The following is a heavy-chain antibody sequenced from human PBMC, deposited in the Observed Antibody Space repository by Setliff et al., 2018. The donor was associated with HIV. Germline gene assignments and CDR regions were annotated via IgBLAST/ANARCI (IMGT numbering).Heavy chain of an antibody. CDR2: VCTCGDT. CDR1: GGSIKSYS. J-gene: IGHJ4*02. D-gene: IGHD3-10*01. V-gene: IGHV4-4*07. Sequence: SETLSLTCTVSGGSIKSYSWSWIRQPAGKGLEWIGRVCTCGDTNYNPSLQSRVAMSVDTSKNQFSLNLNSVTAADTALYYCARERVVRGVVDPGTSQIFDNWGQGILVTVSS. CDR3: ARERVVRGVVDPGTSQIFDN.